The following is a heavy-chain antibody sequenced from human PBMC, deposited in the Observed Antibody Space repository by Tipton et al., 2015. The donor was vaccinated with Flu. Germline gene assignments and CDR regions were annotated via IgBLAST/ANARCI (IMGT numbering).Heavy chain of an antibody. CDR1: GGSFSGYF. D-gene: IGHD4-11*01. CDR2: INHSGST. J-gene: IGHJ5*02. V-gene: IGHV4-34*01. Sequence: TLSLTCAVYGGSFSGYFWTWIRQPPGKGLEWIGEINHSGSTNYNPSLKSRATISVDTSKNQFSLKLSSVTAADTAVYYCARRDYSNYVSEPKNWFHPWGQGTLVTVSS. CDR3: ARRDYSNYVSEPKNWFHP.